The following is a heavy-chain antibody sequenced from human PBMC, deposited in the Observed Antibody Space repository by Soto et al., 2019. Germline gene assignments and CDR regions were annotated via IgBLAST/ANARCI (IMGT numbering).Heavy chain of an antibody. CDR2: IDPSDSYT. V-gene: IGHV5-10-1*01. CDR1: GYIFTSYW. D-gene: IGHD6-6*01. Sequence: GESLKISCNGSGYIFTSYWISWVRQMPGKGLEWMGRIDPSDSYTNYSPSFQGHVTISADKSISTAYLQWSSLKASDTAMYYCARHIAARPLLVYWGQGTLVTVSS. J-gene: IGHJ4*02. CDR3: ARHIAARPLLVY.